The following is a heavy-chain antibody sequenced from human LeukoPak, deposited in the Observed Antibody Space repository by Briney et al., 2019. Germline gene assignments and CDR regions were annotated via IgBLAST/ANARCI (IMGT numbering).Heavy chain of an antibody. CDR1: GGTFSSYA. V-gene: IGHV1-69*01. CDR3: ARDATNFWSGYSYYYYMDV. Sequence: SVKVSCKASGGTFSSYAISWVRQAPGQGPEWMGGIIPIFGTANYAQKFQGRVTITADESTSTAYMELSSLRSEDTAVYYCARDATNFWSGYSYYYYMDVWGKGTTVTVSS. J-gene: IGHJ6*03. CDR2: IIPIFGTA. D-gene: IGHD3-3*01.